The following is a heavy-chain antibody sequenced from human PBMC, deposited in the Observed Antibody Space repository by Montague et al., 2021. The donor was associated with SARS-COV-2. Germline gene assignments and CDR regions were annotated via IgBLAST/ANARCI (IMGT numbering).Heavy chain of an antibody. V-gene: IGHV4-31*03. CDR2: IYYSGST. J-gene: IGHJ5*02. Sequence: TLSLTCTVSGGSISSGGYYWSWIRRHPGKGLEWIGYIYYSGSTYYNPSLKSRVTISVDTSKNQFSLELSSVTAADTAVYYCARATRSIVVLNWFDPWGQGTLVTVSS. CDR3: ARATRSIVVLNWFDP. D-gene: IGHD3-22*01. CDR1: GGSISSGGYY.